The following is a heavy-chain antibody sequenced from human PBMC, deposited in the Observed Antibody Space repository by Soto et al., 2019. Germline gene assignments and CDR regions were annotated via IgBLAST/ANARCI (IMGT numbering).Heavy chain of an antibody. J-gene: IGHJ4*02. V-gene: IGHV3-23*01. CDR3: AKGAGQQWLIPHLDN. CDR1: GFTFSSFA. Sequence: HPGGSLRLSCVASGFTFSSFAMAWVRQAAGKGLEWVSAISCSGGTTSYADSVKGRFSIARDDSKNTVSLQLNSLRVEDTAQYYCAKGAGQQWLIPHLDNWGQGTLVTVSS. CDR2: ISCSGGTT. D-gene: IGHD6-19*01.